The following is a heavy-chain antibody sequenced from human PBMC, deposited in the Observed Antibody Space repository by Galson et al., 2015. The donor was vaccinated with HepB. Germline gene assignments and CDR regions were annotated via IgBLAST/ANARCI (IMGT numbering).Heavy chain of an antibody. J-gene: IGHJ4*02. V-gene: IGHV1-46*01. CDR2: TSPSGDRS. CDR3: ARDRRDFMSLRGNYFDY. CDR1: GYTFTEYD. D-gene: IGHD3-10*01. Sequence: SVKVSCKASGYTFTEYDIHWLRQAPGVGLEWMGVTSPSGDRSSYAQKFQGRLTMTRDTSTSTVYMELSGLKSGDTAVYYCARDRRDFMSLRGNYFDYWGQGTLVTVSS.